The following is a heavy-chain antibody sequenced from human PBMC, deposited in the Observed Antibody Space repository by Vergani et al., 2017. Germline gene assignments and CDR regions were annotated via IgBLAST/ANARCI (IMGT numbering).Heavy chain of an antibody. D-gene: IGHD1-26*01. J-gene: IGHJ6*03. CDR2: ISSSSSYI. Sequence: EVQLVESGGGLVKPGGSLRLSCAASGFTFSSYSMNWVSQAPGKGLEWVSSISSSSSYIYYADSVKGRFTISRDNAKNSLYLQMNSLRAEDTAVYYCARGGTPYYYYYMDVWGKGTTVTVSS. CDR3: ARGGTPYYYYYMDV. CDR1: GFTFSSYS. V-gene: IGHV3-21*01.